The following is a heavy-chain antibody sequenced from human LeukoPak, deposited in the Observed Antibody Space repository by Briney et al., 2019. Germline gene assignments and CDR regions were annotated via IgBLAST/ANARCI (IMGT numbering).Heavy chain of an antibody. Sequence: GGSLRLSCAASGFTLSSYSMNWVRQAPGKGLEWVSSISSGSIYINYADSVKGRFTISRDNAKNTLFLEMNSLRAEDTAVYYCAKAYGSGNYYSYMDVWGKGTTVTISS. CDR1: GFTLSSYS. D-gene: IGHD3-10*01. J-gene: IGHJ6*03. V-gene: IGHV3-21*01. CDR3: AKAYGSGNYYSYMDV. CDR2: ISSGSIYI.